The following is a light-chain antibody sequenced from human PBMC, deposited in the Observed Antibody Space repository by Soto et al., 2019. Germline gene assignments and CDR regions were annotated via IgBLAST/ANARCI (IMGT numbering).Light chain of an antibody. Sequence: IVWTQSPATLSLSPGERATLSCRASPSVSTYLAWYQPKPGQAPSLLIYDASNRATGIPARFSGSGSGTDFTLTIRSLEPEDFAVYHCQQRSSWPSFGQGTRLEIK. J-gene: IGKJ5*01. V-gene: IGKV3-11*01. CDR3: QQRSSWPS. CDR2: DAS. CDR1: PSVSTY.